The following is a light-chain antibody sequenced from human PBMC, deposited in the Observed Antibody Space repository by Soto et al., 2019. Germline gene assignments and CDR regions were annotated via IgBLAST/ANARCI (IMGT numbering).Light chain of an antibody. CDR2: DVS. CDR1: SSDVGGYNY. J-gene: IGLJ1*01. Sequence: QCALTQPASVSGSPGQSITISCTGTSSDVGGYNYVSWYQQHPGKAPKLMIYDVSNRPSGVSNRFSGSKSGNTASLTISGLEAEDEADYYCSSYTSSSLHVFGTGTKLTVL. V-gene: IGLV2-14*03. CDR3: SSYTSSSLHV.